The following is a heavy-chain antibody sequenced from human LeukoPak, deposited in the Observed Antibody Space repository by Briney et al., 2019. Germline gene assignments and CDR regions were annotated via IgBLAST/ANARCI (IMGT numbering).Heavy chain of an antibody. V-gene: IGHV3-23*01. J-gene: IGHJ4*02. Sequence: PGGSLRLSCAASGFTFSSYAMNWVRQAPGKGLEWVSTISGSGVSTYYADSVKGRFTISRYNSKNTLYLQMKSLRAEDTAVYYCAKRDSTGWYSDYWGQGTLVTVSS. D-gene: IGHD6-19*01. CDR1: GFTFSSYA. CDR2: ISGSGVST. CDR3: AKRDSTGWYSDY.